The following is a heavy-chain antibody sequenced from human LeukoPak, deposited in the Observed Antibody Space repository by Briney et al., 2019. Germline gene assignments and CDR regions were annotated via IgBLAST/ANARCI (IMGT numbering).Heavy chain of an antibody. CDR2: INHSGST. V-gene: IGHV4-34*01. D-gene: IGHD3-3*01. Sequence: GSLRLSCAASGFTFSSYAMSWIRQPPGKGLEWIGEINHSGSTNYNPSLKSRVTISVDTSKNQFSLKLSSVTAADTAVYYCARGPRKLRFLEWSCYYYGMDVWGQGTTVTVSS. CDR1: GFTFSSYA. CDR3: ARGPRKLRFLEWSCYYYGMDV. J-gene: IGHJ6*02.